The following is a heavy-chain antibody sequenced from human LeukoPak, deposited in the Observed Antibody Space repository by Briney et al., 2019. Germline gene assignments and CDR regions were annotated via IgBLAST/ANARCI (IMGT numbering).Heavy chain of an antibody. CDR3: VSGYCSSTTCYRGAY. CDR1: GFTFGNYW. J-gene: IGHJ4*02. D-gene: IGHD2-2*03. CDR2: ISDDGSSA. V-gene: IGHV3-74*01. Sequence: PGGSLRLSCAASGFTFGNYWMHWVRQAPGKVLLWVSRISDDGSSANYADSVQGRFTISRDNAKNTVYLQMHSLRAEDTAVYYCVSGYCSSTTCYRGAYWGQGTLVTVSS.